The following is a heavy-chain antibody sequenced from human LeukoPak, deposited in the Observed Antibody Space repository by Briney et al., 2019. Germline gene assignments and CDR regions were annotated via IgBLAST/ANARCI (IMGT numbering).Heavy chain of an antibody. J-gene: IGHJ3*02. Sequence: GGSLRLSCAASGFTFSTYAMSWVRQAPGKGLEWVSAVSGSGGSTYYADSVKGRFTISRDNSKNTLYLQMNSLRAEDTAVYYCAKMVSGVVIPDAFDIWGQGTMVTVSS. CDR3: AKMVSGVVIPDAFDI. CDR1: GFTFSTYA. V-gene: IGHV3-23*01. CDR2: VSGSGGST. D-gene: IGHD3-3*01.